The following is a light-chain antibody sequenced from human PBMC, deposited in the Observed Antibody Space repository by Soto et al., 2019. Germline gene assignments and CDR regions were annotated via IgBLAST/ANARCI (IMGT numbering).Light chain of an antibody. V-gene: IGLV2-8*01. CDR2: EVT. Sequence: QSALTQPPSASGSPGQSVTISCTGTSSDVGGFNYVSWYQQHPGKAPKLVIYEVTRRPSGVPDRFFASKSGNTASLTVSGLQAEDEAEYYCSSYAGSNNFIFGGGTKVTVL. CDR3: SSYAGSNNFI. J-gene: IGLJ2*01. CDR1: SSDVGGFNY.